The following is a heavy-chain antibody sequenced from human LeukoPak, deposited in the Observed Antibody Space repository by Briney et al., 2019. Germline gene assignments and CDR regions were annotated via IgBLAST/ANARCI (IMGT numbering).Heavy chain of an antibody. CDR3: SKGKDYYLEY. J-gene: IGHJ4*02. CDR1: RFTFSSYG. CDR2: IYSGGST. D-gene: IGHD3/OR15-3a*01. V-gene: IGHV3-66*01. Sequence: GGTLRLTCAASRFTFSSYGMSWVRQAPGKGLEWVSAIYSGGSTYYADSVKGRFTISRDNSKNTLYLQMNSRRAEDTAMYYCSKGKDYYLEYWGQGTLVTVSS.